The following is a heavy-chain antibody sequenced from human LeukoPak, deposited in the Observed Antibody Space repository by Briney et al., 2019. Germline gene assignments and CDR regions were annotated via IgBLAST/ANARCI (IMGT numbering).Heavy chain of an antibody. CDR1: GFSLSTRGMC. V-gene: IGHV2-70*11. CDR3: ARGTAAGTRPWVFDN. J-gene: IGHJ4*02. D-gene: IGHD6-13*01. CDR2: IDWDDDK. Sequence: SGPTLVNPTQTLTLTCSFSGFSLSTRGMCVSWIRQPPGKALEWLARIDWDDDKYYSTSLKTRLTISKDTSKTQVVLTMTNVDPVDTATYYCARGTAAGTRPWVFDNWGQGTLVTVSS.